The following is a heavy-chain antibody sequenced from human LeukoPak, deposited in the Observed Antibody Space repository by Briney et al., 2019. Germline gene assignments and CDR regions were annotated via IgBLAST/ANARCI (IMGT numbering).Heavy chain of an antibody. D-gene: IGHD3-22*01. CDR1: GGSISNTTYY. CDR3: ARDPNFYYYDSSAYYDY. CDR2: IYYSGST. V-gene: IGHV4-39*07. Sequence: PSETLSLTCTVSGGSISNTTYYWGWIRQPPGKGLEWIGSIYYSGSTYYNPSLKSRVTISVDTSKNQFSLKLSSVTAADTAVYYCARDPNFYYYDSSAYYDYWDQGTLVTVSS. J-gene: IGHJ4*02.